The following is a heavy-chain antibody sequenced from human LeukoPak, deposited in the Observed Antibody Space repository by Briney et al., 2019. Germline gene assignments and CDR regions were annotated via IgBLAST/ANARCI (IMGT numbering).Heavy chain of an antibody. J-gene: IGHJ4*02. Sequence: SETLSLTCTVSGGSISSYFWSWIRQPPGKGLEWIGYIYYSGNTNYNPPLKSRVIISVDTSKNQFSLKLSSVTAADTAVYYCARTPTRGGFDSWGQGTLVTVSS. CDR2: IYYSGNT. V-gene: IGHV4-59*01. CDR1: GGSISSYF. CDR3: ARTPTRGGFDS. D-gene: IGHD2-15*01.